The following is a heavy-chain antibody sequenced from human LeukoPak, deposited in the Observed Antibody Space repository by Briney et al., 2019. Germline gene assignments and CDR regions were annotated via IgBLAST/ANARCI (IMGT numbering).Heavy chain of an antibody. CDR3: ARVLSSSWFYFDY. CDR1: GYTFTSYA. V-gene: IGHV1-3*01. D-gene: IGHD6-13*01. CDR2: INAGNGNT. Sequence: APVKVSCKASGYTFTSYAMHWVRQAPGQRLEWMGWINAGNGNTKYSQKFQGRVTITRDTSASTAYMELSSLRSEDTAVYYCARVLSSSWFYFDYWGQGTLVTVSS. J-gene: IGHJ4*02.